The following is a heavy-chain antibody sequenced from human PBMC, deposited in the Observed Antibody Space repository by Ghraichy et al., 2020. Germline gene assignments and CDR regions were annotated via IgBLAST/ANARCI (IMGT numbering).Heavy chain of an antibody. CDR2: MNPNSGNT. Sequence: ASVKVSCKASGYTFTSYDINWVLQATGQGLEWMGWMNPNSGNTGYAQKFQGRVTMTRNTSISTAYMELSSLRSEDTAVYYCARGSRKAYGVCSYWGQGTLVTVSS. CDR3: ARGSRKAYGVCSY. D-gene: IGHD2-8*01. J-gene: IGHJ4*02. CDR1: GYTFTSYD. V-gene: IGHV1-8*01.